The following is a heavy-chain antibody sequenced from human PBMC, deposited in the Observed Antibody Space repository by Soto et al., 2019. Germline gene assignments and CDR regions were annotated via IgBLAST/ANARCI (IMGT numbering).Heavy chain of an antibody. D-gene: IGHD3-16*01. J-gene: IGHJ4*02. Sequence: VASVKVSCKASGYTFTSYDINWVRQATGQGLEWMGWMNPNSGNTGYAQKFQGRVTISLDTSNKQFSLKLSSVTAADTAVYYCARGSDGDYSDYWGQGTLVTVSS. CDR2: MNPNSGNT. CDR3: ARGSDGDYSDY. CDR1: GYTFTSYD. V-gene: IGHV1-8*01.